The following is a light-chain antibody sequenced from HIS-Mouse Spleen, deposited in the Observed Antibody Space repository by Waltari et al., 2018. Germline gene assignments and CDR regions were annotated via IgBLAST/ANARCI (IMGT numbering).Light chain of an antibody. CDR3: QSYDSSLSGYV. V-gene: IGLV1-40*01. Sequence: ELTQPPSVSGAPAQRVTISCTGSSSNIGAGYDVHWYQQLPGTAPKLLIYGNSNRPSGVPDRFSGSKSGTSASLAITGLQAEDEADYYCQSYDSSLSGYVFGTGTKVTVL. CDR2: GNS. CDR1: SSNIGAGYD. J-gene: IGLJ1*01.